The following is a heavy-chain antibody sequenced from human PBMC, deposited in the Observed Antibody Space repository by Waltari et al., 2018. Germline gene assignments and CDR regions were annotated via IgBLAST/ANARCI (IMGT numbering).Heavy chain of an antibody. V-gene: IGHV1-69*14. D-gene: IGHD3-22*01. J-gene: IGHJ3*02. CDR1: GGTFSSYG. Sequence: QVQLVQSGAEVKKPGSSVKVSCKASGGTFSSYGSSWVRQAPGQGLEWMGGIIPIFRTPNYAQKFQGRVTITADKSTSTAYMELSSLRSEDTAVYYCARVKYYYDSSADDAFHIWGQGTMVTVSS. CDR3: ARVKYYYDSSADDAFHI. CDR2: IIPIFRTP.